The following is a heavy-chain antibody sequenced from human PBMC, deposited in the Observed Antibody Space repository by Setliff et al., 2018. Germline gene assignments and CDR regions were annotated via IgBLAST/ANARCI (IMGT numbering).Heavy chain of an antibody. Sequence: GASVKVSCKASGDTFSTYTLSWVRQAPGQGLEWMGGIIPLLETVKYAQKFQGRVTITADKSTSTGYMELSSLRSEDTAMYYCARELRSPFWHIDYWGQGTLVTVSS. CDR3: ARELRSPFWHIDY. D-gene: IGHD3-16*01. J-gene: IGHJ4*02. CDR2: IIPLLETV. CDR1: GDTFSTYT. V-gene: IGHV1-69*06.